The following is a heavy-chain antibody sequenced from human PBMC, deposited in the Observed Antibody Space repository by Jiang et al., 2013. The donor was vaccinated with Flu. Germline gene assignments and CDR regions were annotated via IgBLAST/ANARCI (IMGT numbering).Heavy chain of an antibody. CDR3: ARQHGMGYSGYDLAPGTDY. CDR1: GYILSTHY. D-gene: IGHD5-12*01. Sequence: GAEVKKPGASVTVSCKVSGYILSTHYVHWVRQAPGQGLEWMGIINPNGGSTRYAQNFQGRVTMTRDTSTSTVYMELSSLRSDDTAVYYCARQHGMGYSGYDLAPGTDYWGQGTLVTVSS. CDR2: INPNGGST. J-gene: IGHJ4*02. V-gene: IGHV1-46*01.